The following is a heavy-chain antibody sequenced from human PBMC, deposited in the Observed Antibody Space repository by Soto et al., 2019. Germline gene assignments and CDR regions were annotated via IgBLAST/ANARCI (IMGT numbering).Heavy chain of an antibody. V-gene: IGHV4-31*01. CDR3: ARRLDDTPETFFNWFDP. J-gene: IGHJ5*02. CDR1: GGSINTGGYY. CDR2: IFYTGTA. Sequence: QVQLQESGPGLVKPSQTLSLTCTVSGGSINTGGYYWGWIRHLPGEGLEWIGHIFYTGTAYYNPSLRSAVTVSIVTSANQFSLHMYSVTAADTAMYYCARRLDDTPETFFNWFDPWGQGILVTVS. D-gene: IGHD2-15*01.